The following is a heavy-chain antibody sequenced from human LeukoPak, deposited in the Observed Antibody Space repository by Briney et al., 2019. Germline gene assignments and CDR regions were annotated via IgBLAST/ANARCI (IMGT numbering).Heavy chain of an antibody. D-gene: IGHD5-18*01. CDR3: HSYGLAYDY. J-gene: IGHJ4*02. CDR1: GFTFDDYA. CDR2: ISWNSGSI. V-gene: IGHV3-9*01. Sequence: GRSLRLSCAASGFTFDDYAMHWVRQAPGKGLEWVSGISWNSGSIGYADSVKGRFTISRDNAKNSLYLQMNSLRAEDTAVYYCHSYGLAYDYWGQGTLVTVSS.